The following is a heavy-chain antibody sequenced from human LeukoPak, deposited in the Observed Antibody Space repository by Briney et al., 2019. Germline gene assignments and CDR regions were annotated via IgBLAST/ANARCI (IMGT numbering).Heavy chain of an antibody. J-gene: IGHJ6*03. D-gene: IGHD3-10*01. V-gene: IGHV3-30*02. CDR1: GFTFDDYG. CDR2: IRYDGSHK. CDR3: AKDAHLDYYGSGSWGYYMDV. Sequence: GGSLRLSCAASGFTFDDYGMHWVRQAPGKGLEWVAFIRYDGSHKYYVDSVKGRFIISRDNSKNTLYLRMNSLRAEDTAVYYCAKDAHLDYYGSGSWGYYMDVWGKGTTVTISS.